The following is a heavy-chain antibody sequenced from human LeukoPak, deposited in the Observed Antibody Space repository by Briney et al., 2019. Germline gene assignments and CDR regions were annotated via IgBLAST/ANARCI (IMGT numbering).Heavy chain of an antibody. CDR3: ARGVYGDYYFDY. V-gene: IGHV3-21*01. CDR1: GFTFSSYS. CDR2: ISSSSSYI. Sequence: GGSLRLSCAASGFTFSSYSMNWVRQAPGKGLEWVSSISSSSSYIYYADSVKGRFTISRDNAKNSLYLQMSSLRAEDTAVYYCARGVYGDYYFDYWGQGTLVTVSS. J-gene: IGHJ4*02. D-gene: IGHD4-17*01.